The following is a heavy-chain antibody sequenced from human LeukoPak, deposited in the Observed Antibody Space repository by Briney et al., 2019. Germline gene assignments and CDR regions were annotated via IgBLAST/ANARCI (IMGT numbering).Heavy chain of an antibody. V-gene: IGHV4-39*07. D-gene: IGHD1-26*01. CDR3: ARWLPLSVGYYFDY. Sequence: PSETLSLTCTVSGGSISSSSYYWSWIRQPPGKGLEWIGEINHSGSTNYNPSLKSRVTISVDTSKNQFSLKLSSVTAADTAVYYCARWLPLSVGYYFDYWGQGTLVTVSS. CDR2: INHSGST. CDR1: GGSISSSSYY. J-gene: IGHJ4*02.